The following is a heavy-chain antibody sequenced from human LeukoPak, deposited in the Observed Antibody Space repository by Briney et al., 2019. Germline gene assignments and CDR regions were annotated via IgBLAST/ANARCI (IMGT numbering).Heavy chain of an antibody. J-gene: IGHJ4*02. CDR3: AKGGGYNYCYVNY. V-gene: IGHV3-23*01. Sequence: GGSLRLSRAPSGSTFTSYAMSWVRQAPGKRLKGVSVMGDSGGSTYYADSVKGRFTISRDNSKNTLSLQMNCLRAEDTAVYYCAKGGGYNYCYVNYWGQGTLVTVSS. CDR2: MGDSGGST. CDR1: GSTFTSYA. D-gene: IGHD5-18*01.